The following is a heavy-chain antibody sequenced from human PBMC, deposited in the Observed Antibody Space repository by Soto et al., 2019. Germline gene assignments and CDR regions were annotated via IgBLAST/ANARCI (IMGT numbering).Heavy chain of an antibody. CDR1: GFTFSSYW. Sequence: PGGSLRLSCVASGFTFSSYWMHWVRQAPGKGPVWVSRIKSDGSGTYYADSVQGRLTISRDNAKNTLYLQMNSLRAEDTAVYYCARDMMVRGVIINSPYYYEMYTLAQENTLTVSS. CDR3: ARDMMVRGVIINSPYYYEMYT. D-gene: IGHD3-10*01. V-gene: IGHV3-74*01. CDR2: IKSDGSGT. J-gene: IGHJ6*02.